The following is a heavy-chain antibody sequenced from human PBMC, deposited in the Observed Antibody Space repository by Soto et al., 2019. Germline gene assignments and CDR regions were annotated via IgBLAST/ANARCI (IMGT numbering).Heavy chain of an antibody. CDR1: GDSVSSINAA. V-gene: IGHV6-1*01. CDR3: ARTLSYRGGCYSDFPD. J-gene: IGHJ1*01. D-gene: IGHD2-15*01. Sequence: SPTLSLPCDISGDSVSSINAAWNWIRQSPSRGLEWLGRTYYRSKWHYDCAVSVKGRITITPDTSRDQFSLHLRSVTPEDTAVYYCARTLSYRGGCYSDFPDWGQGTLVTV. CDR2: TYYRSKWHY.